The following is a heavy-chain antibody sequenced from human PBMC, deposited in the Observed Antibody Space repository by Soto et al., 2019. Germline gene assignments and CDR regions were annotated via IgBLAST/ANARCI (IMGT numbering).Heavy chain of an antibody. D-gene: IGHD3-10*01. CDR2: IIPIFGTA. V-gene: IGHV1-69*13. Sequence: ASVKVSCKASGGAFSSYAINWVRQAPGQGLEWMGGIIPIFGTANYAQKFQGRVTITADESTSTAYMELSSLRSEDTAVYYCARLGGYYGSGSYLWDPSRYYYYYGMDVWGQGTTVTVSS. J-gene: IGHJ6*02. CDR1: GGAFSSYA. CDR3: ARLGGYYGSGSYLWDPSRYYYYYGMDV.